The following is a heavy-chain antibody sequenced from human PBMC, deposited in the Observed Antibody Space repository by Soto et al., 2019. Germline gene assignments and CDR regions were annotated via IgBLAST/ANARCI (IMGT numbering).Heavy chain of an antibody. CDR1: GFTFNTYS. V-gene: IGHV3-48*01. J-gene: IGHJ4*02. Sequence: GGSLRLSCAASGFTFNTYSMNWVRQAPGKGPEWVSFISSSSSTVIYADSVKGRFTTSRDNAKNSLYLQMNSLRAEDTAVYYCASFGSGSYAFSYWGQGTQVTVSS. CDR2: ISSSSSTV. CDR3: ASFGSGSYAFSY. D-gene: IGHD3-10*01.